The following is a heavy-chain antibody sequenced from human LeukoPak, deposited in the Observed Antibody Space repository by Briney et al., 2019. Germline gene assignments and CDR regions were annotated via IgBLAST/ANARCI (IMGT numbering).Heavy chain of an antibody. V-gene: IGHV1-18*01. CDR1: GYTFTIYG. D-gene: IGHD1-26*01. J-gene: IGHJ4*02. CDR2: MSAYNGNT. CDR3: ARVIVGATHFDY. Sequence: ASVKVSCKASGYTFTIYGVGWVRHAPGQGLEWMGWMSAYNGNTKYAQKLQGRVTMTTDTSTSTAYMEPASLRSDDTAVYYRARVIVGATHFDYWGQGTLVTVSS.